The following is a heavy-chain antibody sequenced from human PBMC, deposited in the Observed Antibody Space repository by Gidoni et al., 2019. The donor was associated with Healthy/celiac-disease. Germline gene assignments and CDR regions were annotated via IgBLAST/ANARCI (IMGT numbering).Heavy chain of an antibody. CDR1: GGTFSSYA. CDR3: ARDLNDGAADNY. J-gene: IGHJ4*02. Sequence: QVQLVQSGAEVKKPGSSVKVSCKASGGTFSSYAISWVRQAPGQGLEWMGRIIPILGIANYAQKFQGRVTITADKSTSTAYMELSSLRSEDTAVYYCARDLNDGAADNYWGQGTLVTVSS. D-gene: IGHD6-13*01. V-gene: IGHV1-69*04. CDR2: IIPILGIA.